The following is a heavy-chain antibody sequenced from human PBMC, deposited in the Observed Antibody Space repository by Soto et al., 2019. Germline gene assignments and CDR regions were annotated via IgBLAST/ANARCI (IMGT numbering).Heavy chain of an antibody. CDR3: ARDPGIVVYYYYYGMDV. V-gene: IGHV1-18*04. Sequence: GASVKVSCKASGYTFTSYGISWVRQAPGQGLEWMGWISAYNGNTNYAQKLQGRVTMTTDTSTSTAYMELRSLRSDDTAVYYCARDPGIVVYYYYYGMDVWGQGTTVTSP. CDR2: ISAYNGNT. CDR1: GYTFTSYG. J-gene: IGHJ6*02. D-gene: IGHD3-22*01.